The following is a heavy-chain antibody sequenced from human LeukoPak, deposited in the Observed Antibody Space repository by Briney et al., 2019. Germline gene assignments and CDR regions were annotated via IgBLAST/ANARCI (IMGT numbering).Heavy chain of an antibody. J-gene: IGHJ4*02. Sequence: GGSLRLSCAASGFTFSTYAMHWVRQAPGKGLEWLTVISYNGFHQYYSDSVRGRFTISRDNSRNSVFLQINRLRPEDTAVYYCATSIRRITISSWGQGTLVTVSS. CDR2: ISYNGFHQ. V-gene: IGHV3-30*04. CDR1: GFTFSTYA. CDR3: ATSIRRITISS. D-gene: IGHD3-3*01.